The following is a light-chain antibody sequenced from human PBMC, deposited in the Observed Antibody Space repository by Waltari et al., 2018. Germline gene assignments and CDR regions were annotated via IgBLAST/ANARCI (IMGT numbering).Light chain of an antibody. V-gene: IGLV3-19*01. J-gene: IGLJ2*01. CDR2: GKV. CDR1: SLSRYS. CDR3: SSRDSSGNQVV. Sequence: SSELTQDPAVSVALVQTVRITCQGDSLSRYSATWYQQKPGQAPVFVIYGKVNRPSGIPDRFSGSRSGNTAYLTISGAQAEDEGDYYCSSRDSSGNQVVFGGGTTLTVL.